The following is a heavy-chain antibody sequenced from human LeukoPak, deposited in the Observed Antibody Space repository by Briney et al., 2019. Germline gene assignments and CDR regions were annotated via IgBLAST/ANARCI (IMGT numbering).Heavy chain of an antibody. CDR1: GFTFSSNG. CDR2: ISYDGSNK. CDR3: ANAWENQLGVDY. J-gene: IGHJ4*02. V-gene: IGHV3-30*18. D-gene: IGHD6-13*01. Sequence: GRSLRLSCAASGFTFSSNGMHWVRQAPGKGLEWVAVISYDGSNKYYADSVKGRFTISRDNSKNTLYLQMNSLRAEDTAVYYCANAWENQLGVDYWGQGTLVTVSS.